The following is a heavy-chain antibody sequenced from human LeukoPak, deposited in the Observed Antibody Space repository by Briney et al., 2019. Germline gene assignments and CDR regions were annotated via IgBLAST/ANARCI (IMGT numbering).Heavy chain of an antibody. CDR1: GFTFSSYA. D-gene: IGHD3-22*01. CDR2: ISYDGSNK. V-gene: IGHV3-30*14. J-gene: IGHJ4*02. CDR3: ARAYDSSGYYGFFDY. Sequence: GGSLRLSCAASGFTFSSYAMHWVRQAPGKGLEWVAVISYDGSNKYYADSVKGRFTISRDNSKNTLYLQMNSLRAEDTAVYYCARAYDSSGYYGFFDYWGQGTLVTVSS.